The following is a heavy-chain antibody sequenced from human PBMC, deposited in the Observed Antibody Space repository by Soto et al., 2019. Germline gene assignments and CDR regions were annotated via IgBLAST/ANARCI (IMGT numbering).Heavy chain of an antibody. CDR1: GFTFSNVW. V-gene: IGHV3-15*01. J-gene: IGHJ4*02. Sequence: GGSLRLSCAASGFTFSNVWMSWVRQAPGKGLEWVGRIKSKSVGGTTEYAESVKGRFTISRDDSKNTLYLEMNSLNTEDTAVYYCTTLYSGYDYVGYWGQGTLVTVSS. D-gene: IGHD5-12*01. CDR3: TTLYSGYDYVGY. CDR2: IKSKSVGGTT.